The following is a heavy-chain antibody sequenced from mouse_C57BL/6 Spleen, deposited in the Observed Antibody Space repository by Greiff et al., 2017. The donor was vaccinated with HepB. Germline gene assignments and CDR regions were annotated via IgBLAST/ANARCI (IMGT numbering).Heavy chain of an antibody. CDR3: ARSDAMDY. J-gene: IGHJ4*01. Sequence: EVQLQPSGPELVKPGASVKISCKASGYSFTGYYMNWVKQSPEKSLEWIGEINPSTGGTTYNQKFKAKATLTVDKASSTAYMQLKSLTSDDSAVYYCARSDAMDYWGQGTSVTVSS. V-gene: IGHV1-42*01. CDR1: GYSFTGYY. CDR2: INPSTGGT.